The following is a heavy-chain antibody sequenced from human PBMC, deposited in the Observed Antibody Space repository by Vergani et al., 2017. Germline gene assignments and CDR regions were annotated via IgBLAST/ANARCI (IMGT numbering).Heavy chain of an antibody. Sequence: EVQLLESGGGLVQPGGSLRLSCAASGFTFSSYSMNWVRQAPGKGLEWVSSISSSSSYIYYADSVKGRFTISRDNAKNSLYLQMNSLRAEDTAVYYCARDTDSSSRFDYWGQGTLVTVSS. CDR3: ARDTDSSSRFDY. J-gene: IGHJ4*02. CDR2: ISSSSSYI. V-gene: IGHV3-21*01. D-gene: IGHD6-13*01. CDR1: GFTFSSYS.